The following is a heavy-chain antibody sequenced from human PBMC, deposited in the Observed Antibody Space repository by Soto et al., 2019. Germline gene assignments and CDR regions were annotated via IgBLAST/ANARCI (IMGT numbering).Heavy chain of an antibody. CDR3: ARFYYDSSGYLPSPYYYYYGMDV. J-gene: IGHJ6*02. V-gene: IGHV3-74*01. Sequence: GGSLRLSCAASGFTFSTYWMHWVRQAPGKGLVWVSRINSDGSTTNYADSVKGRFTISRDNAKNSLYLQMNSLRAEDTAVYYCARFYYDSSGYLPSPYYYYYGMDVWGQGTTVTVSS. D-gene: IGHD3-22*01. CDR2: INSDGSTT. CDR1: GFTFSTYW.